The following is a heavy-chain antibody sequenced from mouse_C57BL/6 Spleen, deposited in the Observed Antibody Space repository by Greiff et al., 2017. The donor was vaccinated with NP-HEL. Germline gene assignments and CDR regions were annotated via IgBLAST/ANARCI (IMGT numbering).Heavy chain of an antibody. CDR2: IYPGDGDT. Sequence: VKLMESGAELVKPGASVKISCKASGYAFSSYWMNWVKQRPGKGLEWIGQIYPGDGDTNYNGKFKGKATLTADKSSSTAYMQLSSLTSEDSAVYFCARGITTVEGGYFDYWGQGTTLTVSS. CDR3: ARGITTVEGGYFDY. D-gene: IGHD1-1*01. CDR1: GYAFSSYW. V-gene: IGHV1-80*01. J-gene: IGHJ2*01.